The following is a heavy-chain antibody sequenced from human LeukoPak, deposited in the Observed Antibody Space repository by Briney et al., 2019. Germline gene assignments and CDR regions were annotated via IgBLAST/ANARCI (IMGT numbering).Heavy chain of an antibody. Sequence: ASVKVSCKASGGTLSSYTISWVRQAPGQGLEWMGWISAYNGNTNYAQKLQGRVTMTTDTSTSTAYMELRSLRSDDTAVYYCAGGYDILTGGFDYWGQGTLVTVSS. CDR3: AGGYDILTGGFDY. V-gene: IGHV1-18*01. D-gene: IGHD3-9*01. J-gene: IGHJ4*02. CDR1: GGTLSSYT. CDR2: ISAYNGNT.